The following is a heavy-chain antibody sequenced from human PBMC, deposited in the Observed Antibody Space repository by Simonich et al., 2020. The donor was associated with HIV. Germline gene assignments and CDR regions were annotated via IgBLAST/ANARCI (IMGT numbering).Heavy chain of an antibody. CDR2: ITHSGRT. J-gene: IGHJ3*02. CDR1: GGFFSGYS. D-gene: IGHD3-22*01. Sequence: QVQLQQWGAGLLTPSETLSLTCAVYGGFFSGYSWSWLRQPPGKGLEWNVEITHSGRTNDNLSLKSRITISEDTSKNQVSLKLSSVTAADTAVYYCARRVYYYDSSDYLVPDALDIWGRGTMVIVSS. V-gene: IGHV4-34*01. CDR3: ARRVYYYDSSDYLVPDALDI.